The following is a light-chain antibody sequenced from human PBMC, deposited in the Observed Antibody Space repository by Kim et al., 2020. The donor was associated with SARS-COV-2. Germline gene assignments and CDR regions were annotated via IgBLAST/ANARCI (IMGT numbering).Light chain of an antibody. Sequence: SYELTQPHAVSVSPGQTATITCSGHNLGSQYVSWYQQRPGQSPLLVIYQDVKRPSGIPERFSGSSSGNTATLTISDTQPMDEADYFCLTWDSGSGVFGTGTKVTVL. CDR3: LTWDSGSGV. J-gene: IGLJ1*01. CDR1: NLGSQY. CDR2: QDV. V-gene: IGLV3-1*01.